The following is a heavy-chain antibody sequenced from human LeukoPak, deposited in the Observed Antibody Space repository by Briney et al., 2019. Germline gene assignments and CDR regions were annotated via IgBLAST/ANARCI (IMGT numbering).Heavy chain of an antibody. D-gene: IGHD1-14*01. V-gene: IGHV3-53*01. CDR2: IYSGGTI. J-gene: IGHJ4*02. Sequence: GGSLRLSCAVSGFTVSGNYMSWVRQAPGKGLEWVSLIYSGGTIYYAHSVKGRFTISRDNAKNSLYLQMNSLRAEDTAVYYCARDSPPDYWGQGTLVTVSS. CDR1: GFTVSGNY. CDR3: ARDSPPDY.